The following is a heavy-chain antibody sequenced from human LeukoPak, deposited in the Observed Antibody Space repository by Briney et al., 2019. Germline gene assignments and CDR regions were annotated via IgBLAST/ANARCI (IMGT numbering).Heavy chain of an antibody. D-gene: IGHD4-17*01. Sequence: GGSLRLTCAASGFTFSSYVMHWVRQAPGKGLEWVAIISYDGSNEYYADSVKGRFTISRDNSKNTLYLQMNSLRAEDTAVYYCAKGDYVGIIGYWGQGTLVTVSS. CDR2: ISYDGSNE. J-gene: IGHJ4*02. V-gene: IGHV3-30*04. CDR1: GFTFSSYV. CDR3: AKGDYVGIIGY.